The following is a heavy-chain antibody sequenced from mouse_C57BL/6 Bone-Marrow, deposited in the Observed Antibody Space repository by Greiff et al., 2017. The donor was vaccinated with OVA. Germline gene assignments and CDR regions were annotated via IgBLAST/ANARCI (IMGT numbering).Heavy chain of an antibody. D-gene: IGHD1-1*01. V-gene: IGHV1-50*01. Sequence: VQLQQPGAELVKPGASVKLSCKASGYTFTSYWMQWVKQRPGQGLEWIGEIDPSDSYTNYNQKFKGKATLTVDTSSSTAYMQLSSLTSEDSAVYYCARDRHYGSSLYAMDYWGQGTSVTVSS. CDR2: IDPSDSYT. J-gene: IGHJ4*01. CDR3: ARDRHYGSSLYAMDY. CDR1: GYTFTSYW.